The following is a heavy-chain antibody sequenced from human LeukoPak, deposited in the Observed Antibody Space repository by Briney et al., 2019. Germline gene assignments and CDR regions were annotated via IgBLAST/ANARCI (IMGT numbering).Heavy chain of an antibody. Sequence: GGSLRLSCAASGFTFSSYGMHWVRQAPGKGLVWVSRINSDGSSTSYADSVKGRFTISRDNAKNTLYLQMNSLRAEDTAVYYCAREVGTVTTLSWFDPWGQGTLVTVSS. CDR2: INSDGSST. CDR3: AREVGTVTTLSWFDP. J-gene: IGHJ5*02. D-gene: IGHD4-17*01. CDR1: GFTFSSYG. V-gene: IGHV3-74*01.